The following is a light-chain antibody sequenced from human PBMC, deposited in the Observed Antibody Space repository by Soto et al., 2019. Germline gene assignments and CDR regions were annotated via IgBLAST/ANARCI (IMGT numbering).Light chain of an antibody. V-gene: IGKV3-20*01. J-gene: IGKJ1*01. CDR2: GAS. Sequence: EIVLTQSPGTLSLSPGERATLSCRASQSVSSSYLAWYQQKPGQAPRLLIYGASSRATSIPDRFSGSGSGTDFTLTISRLEPEDFAVYYCQQYGSSRTFGQVTKVEIK. CDR3: QQYGSSRT. CDR1: QSVSSSY.